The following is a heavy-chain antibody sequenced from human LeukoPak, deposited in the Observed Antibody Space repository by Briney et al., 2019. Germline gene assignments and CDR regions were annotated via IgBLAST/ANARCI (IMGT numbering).Heavy chain of an antibody. CDR2: ISWNSGSI. CDR3: AKDGDFWSGYFDY. Sequence: GGSLRLSCAASGFTFDDYAMHWVRQAPGKGLEWVSGISWNSGSIGYADSVKGRSTISRDNAKNSLYLQMNSLRAEDMALYYCAKDGDFWSGYFDYWGQGTLVTVSS. CDR1: GFTFDDYA. V-gene: IGHV3-9*03. J-gene: IGHJ4*02. D-gene: IGHD3-3*01.